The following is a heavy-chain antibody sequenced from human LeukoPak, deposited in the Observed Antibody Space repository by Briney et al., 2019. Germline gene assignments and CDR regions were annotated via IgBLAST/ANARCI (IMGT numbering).Heavy chain of an antibody. CDR1: GFSFRSYA. CDR2: ISGSGGNT. Sequence: PGGSLRLSCAASGFSFRSYAMSRVRQAPGKGLEWVSGISGSGGNTYYADSVKGRFTISRDNSKNTLYLQMNSLRAEDTAVYYCAKDEAGVTMVTLFDYWGQGTLVTVSS. J-gene: IGHJ4*02. V-gene: IGHV3-23*01. CDR3: AKDEAGVTMVTLFDY. D-gene: IGHD4-17*01.